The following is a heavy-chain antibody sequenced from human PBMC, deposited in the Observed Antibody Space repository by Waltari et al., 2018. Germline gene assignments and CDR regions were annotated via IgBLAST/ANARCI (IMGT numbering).Heavy chain of an antibody. CDR2: VHGSGRA. Sequence: QLQLQESGPGLVKPSGTLSLTCAVSGDSMRSSDWWSWVRQPPGKGLEWIGQVHGSGRANYTPSFASRVTVSLDTPNNQFSLRVTSATAADTAIYYCARDRGRGLYLDSWGPGTLVAVSP. D-gene: IGHD2-15*01. J-gene: IGHJ4*02. V-gene: IGHV4-4*02. CDR3: ARDRGRGLYLDS. CDR1: GDSMRSSDW.